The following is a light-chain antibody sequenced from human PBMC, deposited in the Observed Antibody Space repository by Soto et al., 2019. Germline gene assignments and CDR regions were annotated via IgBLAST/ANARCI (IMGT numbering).Light chain of an antibody. V-gene: IGLV2-11*01. Sequence: QSALTQPRSVSGSPGQTVTISCTGTSSDVGNYNYVSWYQQHPGKAPKVMIYDVNKRPSGVPDRFSGSKSGNTASLTISGLQAEDEADYYCCSYAGSYTWVFGGGTKLTVL. CDR2: DVN. J-gene: IGLJ3*02. CDR1: SSDVGNYNY. CDR3: CSYAGSYTWV.